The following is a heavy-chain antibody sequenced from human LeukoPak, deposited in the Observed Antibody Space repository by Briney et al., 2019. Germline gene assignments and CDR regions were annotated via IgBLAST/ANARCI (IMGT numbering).Heavy chain of an antibody. D-gene: IGHD6-13*01. CDR1: GYTFTGYY. Sequence: ASVKVSCKASGYTFTGYYMHWVRQAPGQGLEWMGWINPNSGGTNYAQKFQGRVTMTRDTSISTAYMELSRLRSDDTAVYYCARDRDSSSGGWFDPWSQGTLVTVSS. CDR3: ARDRDSSSGGWFDP. CDR2: INPNSGGT. J-gene: IGHJ5*02. V-gene: IGHV1-2*02.